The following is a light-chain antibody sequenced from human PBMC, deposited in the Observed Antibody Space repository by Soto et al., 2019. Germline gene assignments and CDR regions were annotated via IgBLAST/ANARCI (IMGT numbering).Light chain of an antibody. CDR2: GAS. CDR1: QSVNIN. Sequence: EIVMTQSPATLSVSPGERATLSCRASQSVNINLAWYQQKPGQAPRLLIYGASTRATGIPARFSGSGSGTEFTLTISSLEPEDFAVYYCQQRSSWPITFGQGTRLEIK. CDR3: QQRSSWPIT. V-gene: IGKV3-15*01. J-gene: IGKJ5*01.